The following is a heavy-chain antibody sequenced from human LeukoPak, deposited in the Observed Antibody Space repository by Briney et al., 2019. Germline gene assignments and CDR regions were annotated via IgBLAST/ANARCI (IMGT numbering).Heavy chain of an antibody. D-gene: IGHD2-2*01. CDR2: IGSTSTYI. J-gene: IGHJ5*02. Sequence: GGSLRLSCVASGFSFSSYSMNWVRQAPGKGLEWVSSIGSTSTYIYYTDSVKGRFTISRDNAKNSLYLQMDSLRAEDTAVYYCARDPSAVPTAVNWFDPRGQGTLVTVSS. CDR3: ARDPSAVPTAVNWFDP. CDR1: GFSFSSYS. V-gene: IGHV3-21*06.